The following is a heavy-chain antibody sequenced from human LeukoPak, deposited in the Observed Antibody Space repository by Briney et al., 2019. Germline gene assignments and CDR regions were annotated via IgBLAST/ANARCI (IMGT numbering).Heavy chain of an antibody. J-gene: IGHJ5*02. Sequence: PSVKVSCKASGGTFSSYAISWVRQAPGQGLEWMGGIIPIFGTANYAQKFQGRVTITTDESTSTAYMELRSLRSDDTAVYYCAREPSAMAPYNWFDPWGQGTLVTVSS. V-gene: IGHV1-69*05. CDR3: AREPSAMAPYNWFDP. CDR1: GGTFSSYA. CDR2: IIPIFGTA. D-gene: IGHD5-18*01.